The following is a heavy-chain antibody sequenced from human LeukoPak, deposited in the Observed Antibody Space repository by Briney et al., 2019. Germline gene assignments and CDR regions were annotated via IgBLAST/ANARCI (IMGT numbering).Heavy chain of an antibody. V-gene: IGHV3-21*01. CDR3: ARRFLEWLLPDY. CDR2: ISSSSSYI. CDR1: GFTFSSYS. J-gene: IGHJ4*02. D-gene: IGHD3-3*01. Sequence: PGGSLRLSCAASGFTFSSYSMNWVRQAPGKGLEQVSSISSSSSYIYYADSVKGRFTISRDNAKNSLYLQMNSLRAEDTAVYYCARRFLEWLLPDYWGQGTLVTVSS.